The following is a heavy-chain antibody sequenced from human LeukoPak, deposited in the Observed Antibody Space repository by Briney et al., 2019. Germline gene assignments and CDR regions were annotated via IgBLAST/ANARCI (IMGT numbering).Heavy chain of an antibody. CDR1: GFSFSNYW. CDR3: ATKGPNAVASGFDY. D-gene: IGHD6-19*01. Sequence: GGSLRLSCAASGFSFSNYWMSWVRQAPGKGLEGVANIKQDGNEKYYVDSVKGRFTISRDNAKNSLYLQMNSLRAEDSAVYYCATKGPNAVASGFDYWGQGTLVTVSS. V-gene: IGHV3-7*01. CDR2: IKQDGNEK. J-gene: IGHJ4*02.